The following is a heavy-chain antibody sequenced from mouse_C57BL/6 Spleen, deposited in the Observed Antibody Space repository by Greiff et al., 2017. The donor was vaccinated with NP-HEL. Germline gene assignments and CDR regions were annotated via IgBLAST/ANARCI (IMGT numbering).Heavy chain of an antibody. V-gene: IGHV1-39*01. CDR1: GYSFTDYN. D-gene: IGHD1-1*01. Sequence: QLQESGPELVKPGASVKISCKASGYSFTDYNMNWVKQSNGKSLEWIGVINPNYGTTSYNQKFKGKATLTVDQSSSTAYMQLNSLTSEDSAVYYCARGGDINTVVGGVYWYFDVWGTGTTVTVSS. J-gene: IGHJ1*03. CDR3: ARGGDINTVVGGVYWYFDV. CDR2: INPNYGTT.